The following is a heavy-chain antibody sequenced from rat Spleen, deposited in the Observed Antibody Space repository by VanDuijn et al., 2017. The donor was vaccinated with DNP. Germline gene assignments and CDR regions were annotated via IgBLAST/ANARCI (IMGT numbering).Heavy chain of an antibody. V-gene: IGHV4-2*01. CDR2: SSSI. Sequence: SSSINYSPSLKDKFTISRDSAQNTLYLQMSKLGSEDTAIYHCAKGPNYGGDSDYFDYWGQGVTVTVSS. J-gene: IGHJ2*01. D-gene: IGHD1-11*01. CDR3: AKGPNYGGDSDYFDY.